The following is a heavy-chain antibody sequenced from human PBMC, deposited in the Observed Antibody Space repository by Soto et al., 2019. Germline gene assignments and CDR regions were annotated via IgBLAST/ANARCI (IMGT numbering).Heavy chain of an antibody. CDR3: ARQGFGVLHGLVDV. D-gene: IGHD3-10*01. Sequence: SSIKLPPGKGLEWIGYISDIAYTSYNPSLKGRVSISVDTSKNQFSLTLTSVTAADTAVYYCARQGFGVLHGLVDVWGQGTTVTVSS. J-gene: IGHJ6*02. CDR2: ISDIAYT. V-gene: IGHV4-59*08.